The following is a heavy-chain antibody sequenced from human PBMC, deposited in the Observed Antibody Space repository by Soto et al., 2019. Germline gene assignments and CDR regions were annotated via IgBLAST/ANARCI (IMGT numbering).Heavy chain of an antibody. Sequence: KASQSLPRPCVPCPGASSSVGYSWSWLRNPPGYGLEWIGYIYHSGSTYYNPSLKSRVTISVDRSKNQFSLKLSSVTAADTAVYYCARDCSTTVGWGWCGAFDIWGQGTMVTVSS. CDR2: IYHSGST. V-gene: IGHV4-30-2*01. CDR1: PGASSSVGYS. D-gene: IGHD4-17*01. J-gene: IGHJ3*02. CDR3: ARDCSTTVGWGWCGAFDI.